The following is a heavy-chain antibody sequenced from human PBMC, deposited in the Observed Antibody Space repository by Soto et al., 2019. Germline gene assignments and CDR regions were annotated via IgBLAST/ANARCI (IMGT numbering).Heavy chain of an antibody. CDR1: GYGFTTYW. D-gene: IGHD2-2*01. Sequence: PGESLKISCQASGYGFTTYWITWLRQMPGKGLEWMGRIDPSDSYTNYSPSFQGHVSFSVDRSISSAYLQWSSLKASDTAMYYCATATLGSTSCYSHWGQGTLVTVSS. CDR3: ATATLGSTSCYSH. V-gene: IGHV5-10-1*01. CDR2: IDPSDSYT. J-gene: IGHJ4*02.